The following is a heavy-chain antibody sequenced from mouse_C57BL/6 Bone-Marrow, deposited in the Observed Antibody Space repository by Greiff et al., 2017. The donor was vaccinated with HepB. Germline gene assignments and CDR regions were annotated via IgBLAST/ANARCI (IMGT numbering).Heavy chain of an antibody. J-gene: IGHJ4*01. V-gene: IGHV10-3*01. Sequence: EVQLVESGGGLVQPKGSLKLSCAASGFTFNTYAMHWVRQAPGKGLEWVARIRSKSSNYSTYYADSVKDRFTISRDDSQSMLYLQMNNLKPEDTAMYYCVRDALLGYYYAMDYWGQGTSVTVSS. CDR1: GFTFNTYA. CDR3: VRDALLGYYYAMDY. D-gene: IGHD2-1*01. CDR2: IRSKSSNYST.